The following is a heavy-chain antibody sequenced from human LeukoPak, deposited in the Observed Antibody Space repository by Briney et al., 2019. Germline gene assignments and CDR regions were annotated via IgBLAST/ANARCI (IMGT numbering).Heavy chain of an antibody. J-gene: IGHJ4*02. CDR2: ISYDGSNK. D-gene: IGHD3-9*01. Sequence: PGGSLRLSCAASGFTFSSYAMHWVRQAPGKGLKWVAVISYDGSNKYYADSVKGRFTISRDNSKNTLYLQMNSLRAEDTAVYYCARGFRLRYFDWLPPGYWGQGTLVTVSS. CDR3: ARGFRLRYFDWLPPGY. CDR1: GFTFSSYA. V-gene: IGHV3-30-3*01.